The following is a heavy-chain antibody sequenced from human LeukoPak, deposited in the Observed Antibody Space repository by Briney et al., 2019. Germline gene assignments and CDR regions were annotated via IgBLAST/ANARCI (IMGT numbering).Heavy chain of an antibody. CDR3: ARVWGGSYFDY. CDR2: IYHSGST. Sequence: PSETLSLTCAVSGGSISSGGYSWSWIRQPPGKGLEWIGYIYHSGSTYYNPSLRSRVTISVDRSKNQFSLKFSSVTAADTAVYYCARVWGGSYFDYWGQGTLVTFSS. D-gene: IGHD1-26*01. CDR1: GGSISSGGYS. J-gene: IGHJ4*02. V-gene: IGHV4-30-2*01.